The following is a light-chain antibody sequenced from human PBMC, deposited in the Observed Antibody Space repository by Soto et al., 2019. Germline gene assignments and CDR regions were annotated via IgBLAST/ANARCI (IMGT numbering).Light chain of an antibody. J-gene: IGKJ1*01. CDR1: QSISRD. CDR3: HQGYSTPQT. Sequence: DIQMTQSPYSMSASVGDRVTITCRASQSISRDLNWYMQRPGKAPQLLIFAASALHSGVPSRFSGSGSGTDFTLTLSSLQSEDFATYYCHQGYSTPQTFGQGTKVDIK. V-gene: IGKV1-39*01. CDR2: AAS.